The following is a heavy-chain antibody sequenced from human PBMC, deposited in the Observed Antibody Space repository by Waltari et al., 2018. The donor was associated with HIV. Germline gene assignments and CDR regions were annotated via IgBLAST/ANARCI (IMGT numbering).Heavy chain of an antibody. CDR2: INQDGTKK. CDR1: GFTFTSYY. D-gene: IGHD2-21*01. Sequence: EVQLVESGGGLVQPGGSLRLSCVASGFTFTSYYMSWVRQAPGGGLECVANINQDGTKKLYVDSVKSRFTISRDNAKNSVYLQINSLRAEDSSIYYCARDLWPEDFWGQGTLVTVSS. CDR3: ARDLWPEDF. V-gene: IGHV3-7*01. J-gene: IGHJ4*02.